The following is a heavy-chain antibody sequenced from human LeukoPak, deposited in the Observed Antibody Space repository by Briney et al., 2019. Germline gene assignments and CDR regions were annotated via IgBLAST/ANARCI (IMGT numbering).Heavy chain of an antibody. CDR2: ISTRSNYK. Sequence: PGGSLRLSCAASGFTFSTSIMNWVRQAPGKGLEWVSSISTRSNYKYYADSVKGRFTISRDNSENTLYLQMNSLRAEDTAVYYCAREGCSGGSCYSFDYWGQGTLVTVSS. CDR3: AREGCSGGSCYSFDY. V-gene: IGHV3-21*06. D-gene: IGHD2-15*01. J-gene: IGHJ4*02. CDR1: GFTFSTSI.